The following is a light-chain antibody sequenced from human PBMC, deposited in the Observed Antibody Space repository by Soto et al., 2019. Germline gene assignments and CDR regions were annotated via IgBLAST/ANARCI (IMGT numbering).Light chain of an antibody. J-gene: IGLJ2*01. Sequence: QSVLTQPRSVSGSPGQSVTISCTGTSSDVGAYQYVSWYQQHPGKAPKLMVYDVNKRPSGVPDRFSGSKSGDTASLTIFGLQAEDEADYYCCSYAGRYTRIFGGETKLTVL. V-gene: IGLV2-11*01. CDR3: CSYAGRYTRI. CDR1: SSDVGAYQY. CDR2: DVN.